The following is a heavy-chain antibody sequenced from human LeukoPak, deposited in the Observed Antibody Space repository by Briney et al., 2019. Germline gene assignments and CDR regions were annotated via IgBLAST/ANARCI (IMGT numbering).Heavy chain of an antibody. D-gene: IGHD6-13*01. CDR2: IYTGGGT. V-gene: IGHV4-4*07. Sequence: KPSETLSLTCTVSGDSISDYYWSWVRQPAGKGLEWIGRIYTGGGTSYNPSLKSRVTMSLDTSKTQFSLRLTSVTAADTAVYYCARDSIGIAAAGANWGQGTLVIVSS. CDR3: ARDSIGIAAAGAN. CDR1: GDSISDYY. J-gene: IGHJ4*02.